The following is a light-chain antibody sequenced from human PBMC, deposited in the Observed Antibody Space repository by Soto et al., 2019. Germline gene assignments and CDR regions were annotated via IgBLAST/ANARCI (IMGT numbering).Light chain of an antibody. CDR1: QSVSSN. Sequence: EIVLTQSPATLSLSPGERAPLSCRASQSVSSNLAWYQQKPVQAPWLLIYGASTRATGIPARFSGSGSGTEFTLTISSLQSEDFALYYCQQYNNWPQTFGQGTKVDIK. J-gene: IGKJ1*01. CDR3: QQYNNWPQT. CDR2: GAS. V-gene: IGKV3-15*01.